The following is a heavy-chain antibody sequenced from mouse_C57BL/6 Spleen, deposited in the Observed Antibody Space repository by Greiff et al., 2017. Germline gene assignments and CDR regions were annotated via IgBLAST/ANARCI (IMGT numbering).Heavy chain of an antibody. CDR2: ISYDGSN. CDR3: ARDGYYDAMDY. D-gene: IGHD2-2*01. V-gene: IGHV3-6*01. CDR1: GYSITSGYY. J-gene: IGHJ4*01. Sequence: ESGPGLVKPSPSLSLTCSVTGYSITSGYYWNWIRQFPGNKLEWMGYISYDGSNNYNPSLKNRISLTPDTSKNQFFLKLNSVTTEDTATYYCARDGYYDAMDYWGQGTSVTVSS.